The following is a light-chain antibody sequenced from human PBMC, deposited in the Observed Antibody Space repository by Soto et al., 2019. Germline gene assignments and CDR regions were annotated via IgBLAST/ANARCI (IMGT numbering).Light chain of an antibody. CDR3: RSYTGRGTHG. CDR1: SSDVGGYNY. CDR2: DVS. V-gene: IGLV2-14*03. J-gene: IGLJ1*01. Sequence: QSALTQPASVSGSPGQSITISCTGTSSDVGGYNYVSWYQQPPGKAPKLMIYDVSNRPSGVSNRFSGSKSDNTASRTISGHQAEDEDDYFSRSYTGRGTHGFVTGTRLT.